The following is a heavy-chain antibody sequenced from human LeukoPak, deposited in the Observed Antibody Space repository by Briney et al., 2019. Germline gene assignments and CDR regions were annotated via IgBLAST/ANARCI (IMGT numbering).Heavy chain of an antibody. Sequence: TSETLSLTCTVSGDSITSSSYYCGWMRQPPGKGLEWIGTMYYTGTIYYNPSLKSRVTISLDTSKNQFSLSLSSVTAADTAVYYCARPIRNWGQGTLVNFSS. J-gene: IGHJ4*02. CDR3: ARPIRN. V-gene: IGHV4-39*07. CDR2: MYYTGTI. CDR1: GDSITSSSYY.